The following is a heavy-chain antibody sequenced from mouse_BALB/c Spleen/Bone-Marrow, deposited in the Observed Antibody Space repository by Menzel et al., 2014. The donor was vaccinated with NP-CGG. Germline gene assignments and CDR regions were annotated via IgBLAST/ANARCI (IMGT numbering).Heavy chain of an antibody. CDR1: GFTFSSFG. CDR3: ARSGSSSGYFDY. J-gene: IGHJ2*01. Sequence: EVNLMESGGGLVQPGGSRKLSCAASGFTFSSFGMHWVRQAPEKGLEWVAYISSGSSTIYYADTVMGRFTISRDNPKNTLFLQMTSLRSEDAAMYYCARSGSSSGYFDYWGQGTTLTVSS. V-gene: IGHV5-17*02. CDR2: ISSGSSTI. D-gene: IGHD1-1*01.